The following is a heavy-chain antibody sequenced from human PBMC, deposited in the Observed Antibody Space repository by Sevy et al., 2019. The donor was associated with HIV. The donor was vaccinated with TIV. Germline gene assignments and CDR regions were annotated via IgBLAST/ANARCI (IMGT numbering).Heavy chain of an antibody. Sequence: SETLSLTCTVSGGSISSYYWSWIRQPAGKGLEWIGRIYTSGSTNYKPSLKSRVTMSVDTSKNQFSLKLSPVTAADTPVYYCARAKPIAAAGNWFDPWGQGTLVTVSS. D-gene: IGHD6-13*01. CDR2: IYTSGST. CDR3: ARAKPIAAAGNWFDP. J-gene: IGHJ5*02. CDR1: GGSISSYY. V-gene: IGHV4-4*07.